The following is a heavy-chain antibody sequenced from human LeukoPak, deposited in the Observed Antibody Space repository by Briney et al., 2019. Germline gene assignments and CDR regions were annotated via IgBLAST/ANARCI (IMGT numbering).Heavy chain of an antibody. Sequence: GGSLRLSCAASGLTVSGNYLTWVRQAPGKGLEWVSDIYTGSSTYYADSVKGRFTISRDNSKNTLYLQMNSLRAEDTAVYYCARARSSYYYAMDVWGQGTTVTVSS. CDR1: GLTVSGNY. CDR3: ARARSSYYYAMDV. CDR2: IYTGSST. J-gene: IGHJ6*02. V-gene: IGHV3-53*01.